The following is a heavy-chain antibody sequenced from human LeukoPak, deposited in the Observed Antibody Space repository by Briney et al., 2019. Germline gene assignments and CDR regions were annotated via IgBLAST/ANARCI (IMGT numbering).Heavy chain of an antibody. V-gene: IGHV4-59*01. CDR3: ARGQGYSYGYEWFDP. CDR1: GGSISSYY. Sequence: PSETLSLTCTVSGGSISSYYWSWIRQPPGKGLEWIGYIYYSGSTNYNPSLKSRVTISVDTSKNQFSLKLSSVTAADTAVYYCARGQGYSYGYEWFDPWGQGTLVTVSS. D-gene: IGHD5-18*01. J-gene: IGHJ5*02. CDR2: IYYSGST.